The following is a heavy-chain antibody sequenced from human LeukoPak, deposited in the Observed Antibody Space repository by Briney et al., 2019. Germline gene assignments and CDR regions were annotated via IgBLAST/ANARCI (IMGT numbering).Heavy chain of an antibody. CDR3: ARGVTAGVDF. CDR1: GYTFTTYD. CDR2: MSPNSGNT. V-gene: IGHV1-8*01. D-gene: IGHD6-25*01. J-gene: IGHJ4*02. Sequence: ASVKLSCKASGYTFTTYDISWVRQATGQGLEWMGWMSPNSGNTGYAQKFQGRVTMTRDTSINTAYMELSSLTSEDTAVYFCARGVTAGVDFWGQGTLVTVSP.